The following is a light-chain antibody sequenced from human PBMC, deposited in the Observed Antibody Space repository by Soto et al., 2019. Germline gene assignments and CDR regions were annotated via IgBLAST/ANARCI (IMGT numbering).Light chain of an antibody. Sequence: EIMMTQSSATLSVSLGDGATLSCRASQSVSSTLAWYQHKPGQAPRLLIYGASPRATGIPSRFSGSGSGTVFTLTISSLQSEDFGVYYCQQYNKWPWTFGRGTKVDIK. CDR3: QQYNKWPWT. V-gene: IGKV3-15*01. CDR1: QSVSST. CDR2: GAS. J-gene: IGKJ1*01.